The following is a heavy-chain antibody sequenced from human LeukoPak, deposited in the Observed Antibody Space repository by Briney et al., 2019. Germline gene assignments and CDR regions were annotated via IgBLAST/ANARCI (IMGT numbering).Heavy chain of an antibody. D-gene: IGHD3-16*01. V-gene: IGHV1-18*01. CDR3: ARGSYEYY. J-gene: IGHJ4*02. CDR1: GYTFTSYG. Sequence: ASVQVSCKASGYTFTSYGITWVRQAPGQGLEWMGWVSPYNDNTNYAQNLQDRVTMTTDTSATTAYMELRSLRSDDTAVYYCARGSYEYYWGQGTLVTVSS. CDR2: VSPYNDNT.